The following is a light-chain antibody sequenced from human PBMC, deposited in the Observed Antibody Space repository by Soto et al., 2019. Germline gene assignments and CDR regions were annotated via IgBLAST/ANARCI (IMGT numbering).Light chain of an antibody. Sequence: QSALTQSASVSGSPGQSITISCTGTSSDVGSYNLVSWYQQHPGKAPKLMIYEGSKRPSGVSNRFSGSKSGNTASLTISGLQAEDEADYYCCSYAGSSTFELVVFGGGTKLTVL. J-gene: IGLJ2*01. V-gene: IGLV2-23*03. CDR2: EGS. CDR3: CSYAGSSTFELVV. CDR1: SSDVGSYNL.